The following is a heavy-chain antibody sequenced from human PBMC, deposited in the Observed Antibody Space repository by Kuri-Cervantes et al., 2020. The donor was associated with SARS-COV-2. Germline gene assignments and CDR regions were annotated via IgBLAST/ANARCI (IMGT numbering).Heavy chain of an antibody. CDR1: GLNFTIYG. Sequence: GESLKISCSASGLNFTIYGMHWVRQAPGKGLEWVALISHDGINKNYGDSVKGRFTISRDNSKNMLYLQMNSLRAEDTAVYYCAKDKGFGELFFDYWGQGTLVTVSS. V-gene: IGHV3-30*18. CDR2: ISHDGINK. D-gene: IGHD3-10*01. CDR3: AKDKGFGELFFDY. J-gene: IGHJ4*02.